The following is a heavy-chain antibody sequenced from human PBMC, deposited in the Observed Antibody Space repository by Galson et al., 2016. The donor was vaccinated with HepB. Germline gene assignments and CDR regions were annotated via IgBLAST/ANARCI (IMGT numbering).Heavy chain of an antibody. CDR2: IWYDGSNK. D-gene: IGHD6-13*01. CDR1: GFPFSSYR. V-gene: IGHV3-33*01. Sequence: SLRLSCAASGFPFSSYRMHWVRQAPGKGLEWMADIWYDGSNKHYADSVKGRFTISRDNSKSTLYLQMSSVRADDTAVYYCATTFAAAGIDYFDYWGQGTLVTVSS. J-gene: IGHJ4*02. CDR3: ATTFAAAGIDYFDY.